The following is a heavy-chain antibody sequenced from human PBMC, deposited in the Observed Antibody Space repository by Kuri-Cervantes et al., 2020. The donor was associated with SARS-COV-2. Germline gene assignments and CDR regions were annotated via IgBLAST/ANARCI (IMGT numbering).Heavy chain of an antibody. CDR1: GFNLSRTD. V-gene: IGHV3-30*18. CDR2: ISHDGKNK. D-gene: IGHD2-21*01. CDR3: AKDRVGVQDF. Sequence: GGSLRLSCAASGFNLSRTDMHWVRQAPGKGLEWVAVISHDGKNKKCIASGKGRFTISRDNSQNTLCLHMKSLRSEDTAMYYCAKDRVGVQDFWGQGTLVTVSS. J-gene: IGHJ4*02.